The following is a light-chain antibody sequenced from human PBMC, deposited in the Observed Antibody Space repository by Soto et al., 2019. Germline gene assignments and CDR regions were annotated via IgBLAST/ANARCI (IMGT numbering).Light chain of an antibody. CDR2: AAS. Sequence: DIQMTQSPSSLSASVGDRVTITCRASQSIRTFLNWYQQKPGKAPKLLIYAASSLESGVPSRFSGSGSGTGFTLTISSLQPEDFATYHCQQSYITPVTFGQGTRLEIK. CDR1: QSIRTF. V-gene: IGKV1-39*01. CDR3: QQSYITPVT. J-gene: IGKJ5*01.